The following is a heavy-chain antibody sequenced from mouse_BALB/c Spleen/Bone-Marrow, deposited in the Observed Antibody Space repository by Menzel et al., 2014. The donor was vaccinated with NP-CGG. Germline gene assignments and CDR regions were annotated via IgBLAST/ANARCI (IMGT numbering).Heavy chain of an antibody. CDR3: ARDRGGSY. CDR1: GFSLTSYG. Sequence: VMLVESGPGLVAPSQSLSITCTVSGFSLTSYGVHWVRQPPGKGLEWLGVIWAGGSTNYNSALMSRLSISKDNSKSQVFLKMNSLQTDDAAMYYCARDRGGSYWGQGTLVTVSA. V-gene: IGHV2-9*02. CDR2: IWAGGST. J-gene: IGHJ3*01.